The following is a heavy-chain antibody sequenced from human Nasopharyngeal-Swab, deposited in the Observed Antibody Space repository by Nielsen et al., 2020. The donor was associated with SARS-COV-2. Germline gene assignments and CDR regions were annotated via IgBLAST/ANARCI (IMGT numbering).Heavy chain of an antibody. CDR2: IYYSGST. J-gene: IGHJ6*03. V-gene: IGHV4-61*06. CDR3: ARGPYSSGYPYYYYYYMDV. Sequence: WIRQPPGKGLDWIGNIYYSGSTNYNPSLKSRVTISVDTSKNQFSLKLSSVTAADTAVYYCARGPYSSGYPYYYYYYMDVWGKGTTVTVSS. D-gene: IGHD3-22*01.